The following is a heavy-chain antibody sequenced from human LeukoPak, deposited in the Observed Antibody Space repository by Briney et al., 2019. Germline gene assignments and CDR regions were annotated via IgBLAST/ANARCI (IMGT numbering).Heavy chain of an antibody. CDR3: AKDAGGTSYYPFDY. D-gene: IGHD3-9*01. J-gene: IGHJ4*02. CDR2: ISKSGAST. V-gene: IGHV3-23*01. Sequence: GGSLTLYCAASGFTFSSFAMSWVRRPPGQGLQWVSAISKSGASTDYADSVKGRFTISRDNSKSTLDLQMNSLRAEDTAIYYCAKDAGGTSYYPFDYWGQGTPVTVSS. CDR1: GFTFSSFA.